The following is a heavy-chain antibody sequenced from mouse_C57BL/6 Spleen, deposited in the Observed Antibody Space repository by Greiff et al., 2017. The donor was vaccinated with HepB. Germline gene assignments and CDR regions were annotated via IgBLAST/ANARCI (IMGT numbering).Heavy chain of an antibody. CDR2: SDPSDSYT. V-gene: IGHV1-50*01. CDR3: GSEAWYAY. CDR1: GSTFTSYW. J-gene: IGHJ3*01. Sequence: VQLQQPGAELVKPGASVKLSCKASGSTFTSYWMQWVKQRPGQGLEWIGESDPSDSYTNYNQKFKGKATLTVDTSSSTADMQLSSLTSEDSAVYYGGSEAWYAYGGQGTLVTVSA.